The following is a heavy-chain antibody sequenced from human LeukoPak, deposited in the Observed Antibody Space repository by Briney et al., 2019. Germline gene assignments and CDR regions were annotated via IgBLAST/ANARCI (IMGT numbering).Heavy chain of an antibody. J-gene: IGHJ4*02. CDR2: IKSKTDGGTT. CDR1: GFTFSNAW. Sequence: GGSLRLPCAASGFTFSNAWMNWVRQAPGKGLEWVGRIKSKTDGGTTDYAAPVKGRFTISRDDSKHTPYLQVNSLKTEDTALYYCTTGNWGSFSYWGQGTLVTVSS. CDR3: TTGNWGSFSY. D-gene: IGHD7-27*01. V-gene: IGHV3-15*01.